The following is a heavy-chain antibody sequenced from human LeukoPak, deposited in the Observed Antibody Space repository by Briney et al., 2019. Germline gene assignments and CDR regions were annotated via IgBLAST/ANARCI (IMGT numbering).Heavy chain of an antibody. V-gene: IGHV4-39*07. J-gene: IGHJ5*02. CDR2: IYYSGST. CDR3: ARDGNGYGSGPGWFDP. D-gene: IGHD3-10*01. Sequence: SETLSLTCTVSGGSISSSSYYWGWVRQPPGKGLEWIGSIYYSGSTYYNPSLKSRVTISVDTSKNQFSLKLSSVTAADTAVYYCARDGNGYGSGPGWFDPWGQGTLVTVSS. CDR1: GGSISSSSYY.